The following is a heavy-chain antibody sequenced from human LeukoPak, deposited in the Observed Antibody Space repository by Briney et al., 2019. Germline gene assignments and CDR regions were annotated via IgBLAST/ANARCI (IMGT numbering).Heavy chain of an antibody. CDR2: IYYSGST. CDR3: ARGVGRIYYYDSSGYYYFDY. CDR1: GGSISSGGYC. D-gene: IGHD3-22*01. J-gene: IGHJ4*02. V-gene: IGHV4-31*03. Sequence: SETLSLTCTVSGGSISSGGYCWSWIRQHPGKGLEWIGYIYYSGSTYYNPSLKSRVTISVDTSKNQFSLKLSSVTAADTAVYYCARGVGRIYYYDSSGYYYFDYWGQGTLVTVSS.